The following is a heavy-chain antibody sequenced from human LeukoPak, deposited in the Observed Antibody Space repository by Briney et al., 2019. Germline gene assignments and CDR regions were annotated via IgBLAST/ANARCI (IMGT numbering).Heavy chain of an antibody. V-gene: IGHV4-59*12. CDR2: ISDIGSI. CDR1: GGSISSYY. J-gene: IGHJ4*02. Sequence: PSETLSLTCTVSGGSISSYYWSWIRQPPGKGLEWIAYISDIGSINYNPSLKSRVTISVDTSKNQFSLKLSSVTAADTAVYYCAGYRYDFWSGFKRPYYFDYWGQGTLVTVSS. CDR3: AGYRYDFWSGFKRPYYFDY. D-gene: IGHD3-3*01.